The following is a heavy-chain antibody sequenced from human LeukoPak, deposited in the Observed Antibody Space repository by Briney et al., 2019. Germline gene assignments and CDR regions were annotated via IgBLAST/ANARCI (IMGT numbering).Heavy chain of an antibody. V-gene: IGHV3-66*01. Sequence: GGSLILSCAASGFTVSDNYISWVRQVPGKGLEWVALIYSAGTTHADSVRGRFTISKDKSKNMLYLQMNSLRAEDTAVYFCARAQGGKIQLWDYYFDYWGQGTLVTVSS. J-gene: IGHJ4*02. CDR2: IYSAGTT. CDR3: ARAQGGKIQLWDYYFDY. D-gene: IGHD5-18*01. CDR1: GFTVSDNY.